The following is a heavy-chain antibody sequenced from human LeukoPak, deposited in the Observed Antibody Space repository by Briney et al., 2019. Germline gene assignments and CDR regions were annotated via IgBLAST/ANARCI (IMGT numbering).Heavy chain of an antibody. V-gene: IGHV4-59*01. D-gene: IGHD5-18*01. Sequence: KPSETLSLTCTVSGGSISSYYWSWIRQPPGEGLEWIGYIYYSGSTNYNPSLKSRVTISVDTSKNQFSLKLSSVTAADTAVYYCARDINRHSYGFMLDYWGQGTLVTVSS. CDR1: GGSISSYY. CDR2: IYYSGST. CDR3: ARDINRHSYGFMLDY. J-gene: IGHJ4*02.